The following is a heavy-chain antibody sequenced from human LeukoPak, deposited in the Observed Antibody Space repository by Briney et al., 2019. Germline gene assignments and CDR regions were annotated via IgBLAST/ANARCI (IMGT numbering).Heavy chain of an antibody. D-gene: IGHD3-10*01. CDR3: ATTVRGILSVYMDV. CDR2: ISYDGSNK. J-gene: IGHJ6*03. Sequence: GGSLRLSCAASGFTFSSYAMHWVRQAPGKGLEWVAVISYDGSNKYYADSMKGRFTISRDNSKNTLYLQMNSLRAEDTAVYYCATTVRGILSVYMDVWGKGTTVTVSS. CDR1: GFTFSSYA. V-gene: IGHV3-30*04.